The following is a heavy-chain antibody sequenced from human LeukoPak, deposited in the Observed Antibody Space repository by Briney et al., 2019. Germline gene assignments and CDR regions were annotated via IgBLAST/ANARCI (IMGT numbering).Heavy chain of an antibody. V-gene: IGHV3-64*01. J-gene: IGHJ4*02. D-gene: IGHD1-7*01. Sequence: GGSLRLSRSASGXTFSSYAMHWVRQAPGKGLEYVSAISSNGGSTYYANSVKGRFTISRDNSKNTLYLQMGSLRAEDMAVYYCARRTGTTSFDYWGQGTLVTVSS. CDR2: ISSNGGST. CDR1: GXTFSSYA. CDR3: ARRTGTTSFDY.